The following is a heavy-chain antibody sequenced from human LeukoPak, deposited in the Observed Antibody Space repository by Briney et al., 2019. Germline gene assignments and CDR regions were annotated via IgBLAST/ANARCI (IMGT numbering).Heavy chain of an antibody. CDR3: STDYDGGY. D-gene: IGHD3-16*01. CDR2: IWYDGSNK. V-gene: IGHV3-33*01. J-gene: IGHJ4*02. Sequence: GGSLRLSCAASGFTFSSYGMHWVRQAPGKGLEWVAVIWYDGSNKYYADSVKGRFTISRDDSKNTLYLQMNSLKTEDTAVYYCSTDYDGGYWGQGTLVTVSS. CDR1: GFTFSSYG.